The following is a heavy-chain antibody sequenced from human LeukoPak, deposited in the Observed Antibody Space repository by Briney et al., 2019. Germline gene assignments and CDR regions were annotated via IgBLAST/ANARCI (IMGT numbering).Heavy chain of an antibody. CDR3: ARGRSSSWTAPGFDY. CDR1: GGSFSGYC. Sequence: SETLSLTCAVYGGSFSGYCWSWIRQPPGKGLEWIGEINHSGSTNYNPSLKSRVTISVDTSKNQFSLKLSSVTAADTAVYYCARGRSSSWTAPGFDYWGQGTLVTVSS. J-gene: IGHJ4*02. CDR2: INHSGST. D-gene: IGHD6-13*01. V-gene: IGHV4-34*01.